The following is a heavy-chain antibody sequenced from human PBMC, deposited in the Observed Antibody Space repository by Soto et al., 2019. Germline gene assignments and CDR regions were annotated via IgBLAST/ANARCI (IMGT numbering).Heavy chain of an antibody. CDR3: ARGSSGYYYGVFDI. V-gene: IGHV3-21*01. D-gene: IGHD3-22*01. J-gene: IGHJ3*02. CDR2: ISSSSSYI. Sequence: GGSLRLSCAASGFTFSSYSMNWVRQAPGKGLEWVSSISSSSSYIYYADSVKGRFTISRDTTENSVYLQMNSLRAEGTAVYYCARGSSGYYYGVFDIWGQGTLVTVSS. CDR1: GFTFSSYS.